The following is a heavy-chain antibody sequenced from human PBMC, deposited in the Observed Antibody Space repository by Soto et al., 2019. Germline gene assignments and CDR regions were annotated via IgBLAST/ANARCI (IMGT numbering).Heavy chain of an antibody. CDR1: EFTFSNFG. Sequence: QVQLVESGGGVVQPGRSLRLSCAASEFTFSNFGMHWVRQAPGKGLEWVAVIYYDGSNEYYADSVKGRFTISRDNSKNPLYLRMNSLRAADTAVYYCARVDVVVAADAFDIWGQGARVTVSS. V-gene: IGHV3-33*01. CDR2: IYYDGSNE. J-gene: IGHJ3*02. D-gene: IGHD2-15*01. CDR3: ARVDVVVAADAFDI.